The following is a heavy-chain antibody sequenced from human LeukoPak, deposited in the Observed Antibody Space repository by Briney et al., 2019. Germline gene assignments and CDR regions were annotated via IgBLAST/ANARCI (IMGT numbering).Heavy chain of an antibody. Sequence: ASVKVSCKASGYTFTSYYMHWVRQAPGQGLEWMGWISAYNGNTNYAQKLQGRVTMTTDTSTSTAYMELRSLRSDDTAVYYCARDPSGIAARPVDYWGQGTLVTVSS. CDR1: GYTFTSYY. J-gene: IGHJ4*02. V-gene: IGHV1-18*04. CDR2: ISAYNGNT. CDR3: ARDPSGIAARPVDY. D-gene: IGHD6-6*01.